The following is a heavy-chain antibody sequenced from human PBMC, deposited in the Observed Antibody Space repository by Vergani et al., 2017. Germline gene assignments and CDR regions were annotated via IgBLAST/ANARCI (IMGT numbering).Heavy chain of an antibody. CDR1: GGSISSYY. CDR2: IYYSGST. V-gene: IGHV4-59*01. J-gene: IGHJ4*02. Sequence: QVQLQESGPGLVKPSETLSLTCTVSGGSISSYYWSWIRQPPGKGLEWIGYIYYSGSTNYHPSLKSRVTISVDTSKNQFSLKLSSVTAADTAVYYCARGIYGGNRWDQGTLVTVSS. D-gene: IGHD4-23*01. CDR3: ARGIYGGNR.